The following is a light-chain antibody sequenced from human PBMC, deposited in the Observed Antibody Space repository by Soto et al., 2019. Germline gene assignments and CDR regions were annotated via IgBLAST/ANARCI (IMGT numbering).Light chain of an antibody. CDR3: SSYTGSSTLV. Sequence: QSVLTQPASVSGSPGQSITISCTGTSSDVGGYNYVSWYQQDPGKAPKLMIYEVSNRPSGVSNRFSGSKSGNTASLTISGLQAEDEADYYCSSYTGSSTLVFGGGTKVTVL. CDR1: SSDVGGYNY. CDR2: EVS. V-gene: IGLV2-14*01. J-gene: IGLJ2*01.